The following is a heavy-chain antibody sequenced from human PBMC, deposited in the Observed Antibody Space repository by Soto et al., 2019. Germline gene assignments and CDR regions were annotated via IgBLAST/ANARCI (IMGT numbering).Heavy chain of an antibody. CDR3: ARARPDSAGSSLGRRLDV. CDR1: GDSVTFGHHY. Sequence: QVQLQESGPGLVKPSGTLSLICIVSGDSVTFGHHYWSWIRQPPGKGLEWIAHIFFTGAINYSPSLKSRVTMSVDSSKSQFSLNLTSVSAADSAIYYCARARPDSAGSSLGRRLDVWGQGTTVTVSS. D-gene: IGHD3-10*01. V-gene: IGHV4-61*01. J-gene: IGHJ6*02. CDR2: IFFTGAI.